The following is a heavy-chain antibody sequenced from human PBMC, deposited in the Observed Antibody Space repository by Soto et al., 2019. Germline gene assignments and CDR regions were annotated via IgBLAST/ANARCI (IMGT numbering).Heavy chain of an antibody. J-gene: IGHJ4*02. Sequence: VPLSVSGGDLAQPGGSLRLSCAASGFTVKSYTMSWVRQVPGKGLEWVSSTIGSDGSTYYADSVKGRFTITRDISKNTVYLQMDSLGVEGTAVYYCAKDKGPDGAWDFDYWGQGTLVTVSS. CDR3: AKDKGPDGAWDFDY. CDR2: TIGSDGST. V-gene: IGHV3-23*01. D-gene: IGHD4-17*01. CDR1: GFTVKSYT.